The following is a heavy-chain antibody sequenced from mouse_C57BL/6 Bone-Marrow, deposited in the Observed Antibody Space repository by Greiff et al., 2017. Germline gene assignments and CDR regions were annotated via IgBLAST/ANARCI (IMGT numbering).Heavy chain of an antibody. Sequence: QVQLKESGAELVRPGASVTLSCKASGYTFTDYEMHWVKQTPVHGLEWIGAIDPGTGGTAYNQKFKGTAILTADKSSSTAYMELRSLTAEDSAVYSCTKSIYYYYDAWFADWGQGTLVTVSA. CDR1: GYTFTDYE. V-gene: IGHV1-15*01. J-gene: IGHJ3*01. CDR3: TKSIYYYYDAWFAD. D-gene: IGHD2-4*01. CDR2: IDPGTGGT.